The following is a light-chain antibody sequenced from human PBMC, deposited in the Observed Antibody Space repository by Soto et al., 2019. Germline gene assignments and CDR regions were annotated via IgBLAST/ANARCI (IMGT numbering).Light chain of an antibody. CDR3: SSYTDSSNYV. Sequence: QSVLTQPASVSGSPGQSITISCSGTSGSVGTFNFVSWYQQHPGKAPRLMIYAVTDRPSGVSNRFSGSRSGNTTSLTISGLQAEDEADYYCSSYTDSSNYVFGTGTKVTVL. CDR2: AVT. J-gene: IGLJ1*01. V-gene: IGLV2-14*01. CDR1: SGSVGTFNF.